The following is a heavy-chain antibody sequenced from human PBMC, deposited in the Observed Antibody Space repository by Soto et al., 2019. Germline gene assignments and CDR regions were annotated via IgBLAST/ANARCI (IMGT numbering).Heavy chain of an antibody. Sequence: EVQLVEPGGGLVQPGRSLRLSCAASGFTFDDYAMHWVRQVPGKGLEWVSGINWNSGSIGYPDSVKGRFAISRHNAKNPLHQQMNSLRAEDTAFYYCVKDESINWYSGHFRHWGQGTLVTVSS. V-gene: IGHV3-9*01. CDR2: INWNSGSI. J-gene: IGHJ1*01. CDR3: VKDESINWYSGHFRH. CDR1: GFTFDDYA. D-gene: IGHD6-13*01.